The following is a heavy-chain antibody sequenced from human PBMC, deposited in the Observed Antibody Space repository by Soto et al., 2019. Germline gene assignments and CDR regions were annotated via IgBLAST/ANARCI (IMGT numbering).Heavy chain of an antibody. CDR2: IDHRGITI. CDR3: ARGHCAPTSCLRQYYGIDV. Sequence: GGPLRLPCVDSGLTMRNFEMNWVRQAPGKGLEWVSYIDHRGITIFYADSVKGRFSISRDNVKNSVSLHMNSLRAEDTAVYYCARGHCAPTSCLRQYYGIDVWGQGTKVTVSS. V-gene: IGHV3-48*03. CDR1: GLTMRNFE. D-gene: IGHD2-2*01. J-gene: IGHJ6*02.